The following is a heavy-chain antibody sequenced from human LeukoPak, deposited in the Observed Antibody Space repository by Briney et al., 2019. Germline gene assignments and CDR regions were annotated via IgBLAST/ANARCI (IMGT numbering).Heavy chain of an antibody. J-gene: IGHJ4*02. Sequence: ASVKVSCKASGGTFSSYAISWVRQAPGQGLEWMGRIIPILGIANYAQKFQGRATVTADKSTSTAYMELSSLRSEDTAVYYCAMPDPIAVAAPFDYWGQGTLVTVSS. V-gene: IGHV1-69*04. D-gene: IGHD6-19*01. CDR2: IIPILGIA. CDR3: AMPDPIAVAAPFDY. CDR1: GGTFSSYA.